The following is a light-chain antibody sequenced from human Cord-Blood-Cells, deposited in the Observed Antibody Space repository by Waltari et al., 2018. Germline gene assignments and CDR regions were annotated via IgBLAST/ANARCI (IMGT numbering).Light chain of an antibody. CDR3: QQYYSYPLT. CDR1: QGISSY. V-gene: IGKV1-8*01. CDR2: AAS. J-gene: IGKJ4*01. Sequence: AIRMTQSPSSLSASTGDRVTITCRASQGISSYLDWYQQKPGKAPKLLIYAASTLQSGVPSRFSGSGSGTDFTLTISCLQSEDFATYDCQQYYSYPLTFGGGTKVEIK.